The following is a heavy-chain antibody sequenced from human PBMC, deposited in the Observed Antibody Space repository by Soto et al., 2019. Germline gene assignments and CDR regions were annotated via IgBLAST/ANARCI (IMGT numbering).Heavy chain of an antibody. CDR3: ARVPPYYYDSSGYWFDY. V-gene: IGHV3-20*04. CDR1: GFTFDDYG. CDR2: INWNGGST. D-gene: IGHD3-22*01. J-gene: IGHJ4*02. Sequence: PGGSVRLSCAASGFTFDDYGMSWVRQAPGKGLEWVSGINWNGGSTGYADSVKGRFTISRDNAKNSLYLQMNSLRAEDTALYYCARVPPYYYDSSGYWFDYWGQGTLVTVSS.